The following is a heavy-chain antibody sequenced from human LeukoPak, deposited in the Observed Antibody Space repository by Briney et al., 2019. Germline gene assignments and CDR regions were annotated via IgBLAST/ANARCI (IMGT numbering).Heavy chain of an antibody. CDR2: IYYSGST. J-gene: IGHJ4*02. D-gene: IGHD3-9*01. Sequence: SETLSLTCTVSGGSISSSSYYWGWIRQPPGKGLEWIGSIYYSGSTYYNPSLKSRVTISVDTSKNQFSLKLSSVTAADTAVYYCATDILTGYYYNYWGQGTLVTVSS. CDR1: GGSISSSSYY. CDR3: ATDILTGYYYNY. V-gene: IGHV4-39*01.